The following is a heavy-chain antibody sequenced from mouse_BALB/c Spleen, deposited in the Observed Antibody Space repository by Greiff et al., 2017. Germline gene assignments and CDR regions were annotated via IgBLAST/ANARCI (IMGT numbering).Heavy chain of an antibody. D-gene: IGHD1-1*01. CDR1: GYTFTSYW. CDR2: INPSTGYT. CDR3: ARLTYYFDY. J-gene: IGHJ2*01. V-gene: IGHV1-7*01. Sequence: QVHVKQSGAELAKPGASVKMSCKASGYTFTSYWMHWVKQRPGQGLEWIGYINPSTGYTEYNQKFKDKATLTADKSSSTAYMQLSSLTSEDSAVYYCARLTYYFDYWGQGTTLTVSS.